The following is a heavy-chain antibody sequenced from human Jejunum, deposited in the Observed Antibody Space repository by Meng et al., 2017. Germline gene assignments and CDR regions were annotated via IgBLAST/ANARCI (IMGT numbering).Heavy chain of an antibody. CDR2: ISGTEDKT. V-gene: IGHV3-23*01. D-gene: IGHD4/OR15-4a*01. Sequence: GESLKISCAASGFTFSTYALTWVRQAPGKGLEWVSSISGTEDKTFYADSVKGRLTISRDSSKTTQYLQMSSLRADDTAVYYCVRGPPSDYGTTWFDYWGQGTLVTVSS. CDR3: VRGPPSDYGTTWFDY. J-gene: IGHJ5*01. CDR1: GFTFSTYA.